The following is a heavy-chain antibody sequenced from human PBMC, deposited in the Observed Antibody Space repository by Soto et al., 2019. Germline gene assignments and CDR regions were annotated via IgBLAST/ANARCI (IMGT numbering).Heavy chain of an antibody. V-gene: IGHV3-7*05. CDR1: GFTFSTYW. CDR2: IKEDGSEA. J-gene: IGHJ6*02. CDR3: ARDWGAPGIGSALGYYYHFGMDV. Sequence: EVQLVESGGGLVQPGGSLRLSCAASGFTFSTYWMNWVRQAPGKGLEWVANIKEDGSEAYYVDSVKGRFTISRVNAKNSLYLDMNSLMGEDTAVYYCARDWGAPGIGSALGYYYHFGMDVWGQGTTVTVPS. D-gene: IGHD6-13*01.